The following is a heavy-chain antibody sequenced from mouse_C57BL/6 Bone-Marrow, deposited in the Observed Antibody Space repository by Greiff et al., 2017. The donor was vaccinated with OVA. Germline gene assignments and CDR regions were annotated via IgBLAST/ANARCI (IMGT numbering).Heavy chain of an antibody. V-gene: IGHV1-55*01. CDR2: IYPGSGST. Sequence: VQLQQPGAELVKPGASVKMSCKASGYTFTSYWITWVKQRPGQGLEWIGDIYPGSGSTNYNEKFKSKATLTVDTSSSTAYMQLSSLTSEYSAVYYCARWDYSNYKKTDYWGQGTTLTVSS. J-gene: IGHJ2*01. CDR3: ARWDYSNYKKTDY. D-gene: IGHD2-5*01. CDR1: GYTFTSYW.